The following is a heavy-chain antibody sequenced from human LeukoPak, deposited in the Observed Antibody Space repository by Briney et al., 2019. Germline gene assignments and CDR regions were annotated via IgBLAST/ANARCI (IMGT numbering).Heavy chain of an antibody. D-gene: IGHD1-26*01. CDR1: GFTFSNYG. Sequence: PGGSLRLSCAASGFTFSNYGMHWVRQVPGKGLEWVAAIWFDGIRKYYAVSVKGRLTISRDNSKNTLYLQMNSLRAEDTAVYYCAREEWGLPPSGYFQHWGQGTLVTVSS. J-gene: IGHJ1*01. V-gene: IGHV3-33*01. CDR3: AREEWGLPPSGYFQH. CDR2: IWFDGIRK.